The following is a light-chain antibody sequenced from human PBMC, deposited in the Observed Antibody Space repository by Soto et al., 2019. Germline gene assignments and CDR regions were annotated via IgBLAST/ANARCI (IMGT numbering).Light chain of an antibody. Sequence: IQMPQSTSTLSASVGDRVTITCRASQSISSWLAWYQQKPGKAPKLLIYDASSLESGVPSRFSGSGSGTEFTLTISSLQPDDFATYYCQQYNSYSRWTFGQGTKVDNK. CDR3: QQYNSYSRWT. CDR1: QSISSW. V-gene: IGKV1-5*01. J-gene: IGKJ1*01. CDR2: DAS.